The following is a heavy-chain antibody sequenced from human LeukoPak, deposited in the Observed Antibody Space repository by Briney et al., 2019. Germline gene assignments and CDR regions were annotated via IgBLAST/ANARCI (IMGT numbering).Heavy chain of an antibody. Sequence: PGGSLRLSCAASGFTFSSYGMHWVRQAPGKGLEWVAFIRYDGSNKYYADSVKGRFTISRDNSRKTLHLQMFRVKTEDMAVYFCARDRGRQAVAGTYDAFDIWGLGTVVTVSS. CDR2: IRYDGSNK. CDR3: ARDRGRQAVAGTYDAFDI. J-gene: IGHJ3*02. D-gene: IGHD6-19*01. V-gene: IGHV3-30*02. CDR1: GFTFSSYG.